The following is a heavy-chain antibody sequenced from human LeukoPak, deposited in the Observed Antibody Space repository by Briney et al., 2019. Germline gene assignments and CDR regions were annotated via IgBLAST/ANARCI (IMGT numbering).Heavy chain of an antibody. V-gene: IGHV4-39*01. CDR2: IYYSGST. J-gene: IGHJ4*02. CDR3: ARSGRGVNQYYFDY. Sequence: SETLSLTCTVSGGSISSSSYYWGWIRQPPGKGLEWIGSIYYSGSTYYNPSLKSRVTISVDTSKNQFSLKLSSVTAADTAVYYCARSGRGVNQYYFDYWGQGTLVTVSS. D-gene: IGHD3-10*01. CDR1: GGSISSSSYY.